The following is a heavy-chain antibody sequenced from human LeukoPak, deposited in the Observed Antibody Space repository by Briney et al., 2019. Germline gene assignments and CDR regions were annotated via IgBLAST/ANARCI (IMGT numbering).Heavy chain of an antibody. J-gene: IGHJ4*02. CDR3: ATPVLTGEYY. CDR1: GFTFSSYA. V-gene: IGHV3-23*01. D-gene: IGHD4/OR15-4a*01. Sequence: PGGSLRLSCAASGFTFSSYAMSWVRQAPGKGLEWVSAISGSGGSTYYADSVKGRFTISRDNAKNSLSLQMNSLRAEDTAVYYCATPVLTGEYYWGQGTLVTVSS. CDR2: ISGSGGST.